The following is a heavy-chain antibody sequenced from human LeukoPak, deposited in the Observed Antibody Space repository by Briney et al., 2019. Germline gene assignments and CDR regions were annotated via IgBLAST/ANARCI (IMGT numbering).Heavy chain of an antibody. CDR1: GYTFTSYA. V-gene: IGHV7-4-1*02. D-gene: IGHD3-3*01. J-gene: IGHJ4*02. CDR2: INTNTGNP. CDR3: ARGRYDFWSGYYSDAETYYFDY. Sequence: ASVKVSCKASGYTFTSYAMNWVRQAPGQGLEWTGWINTNTGNPTYAQGFTGRFVFSLDTSVSTAYLQISSLKAEDTAVYYCARGRYDFWSGYYSDAETYYFDYWGQGTLVTVSS.